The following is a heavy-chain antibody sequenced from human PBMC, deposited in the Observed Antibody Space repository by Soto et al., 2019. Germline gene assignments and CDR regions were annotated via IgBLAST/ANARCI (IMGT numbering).Heavy chain of an antibody. D-gene: IGHD3-22*01. V-gene: IGHV1-69*13. Sequence: SVKVSCKASGGTFSSYAISWVRQAPGQGLEWMGGIIPIFGTANYAQKFQGRVTITADESTSTAYMELSSLRSEDMAVYYCARDKDDSSGYRNSGQGSLVTVSS. J-gene: IGHJ4*02. CDR2: IIPIFGTA. CDR3: ARDKDDSSGYRN. CDR1: GGTFSSYA.